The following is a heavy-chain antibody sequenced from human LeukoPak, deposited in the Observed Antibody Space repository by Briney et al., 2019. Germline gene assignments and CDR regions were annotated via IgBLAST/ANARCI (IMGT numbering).Heavy chain of an antibody. CDR2: INPSGGST. CDR1: GYTFTSYY. Sequence: ASVKVSCKASGYTFTSYYMHWVRQAPGQGPEWMGIINPSGGSTSYAQKFQGRVTMTRDMSTNTVYMELSSLRSDDTAVYYCARSEQFPYYMDVWGKGTTVTVSS. V-gene: IGHV1-46*01. D-gene: IGHD6-19*01. CDR3: ARSEQFPYYMDV. J-gene: IGHJ6*03.